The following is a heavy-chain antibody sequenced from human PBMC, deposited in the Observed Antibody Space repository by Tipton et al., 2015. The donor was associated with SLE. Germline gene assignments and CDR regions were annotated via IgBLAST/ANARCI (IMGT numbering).Heavy chain of an antibody. CDR3: ATVLAPTGPPGEYFQH. J-gene: IGHJ1*01. Sequence: QLVQSGAEIKKPGASVKVSCKASGYTFTSYYMHWVRQAPGQGLEWMGAIIPIFGTANYAQKFQGRVTITADESTSTAYMELGSLRSDDTAVYYCATVLAPTGPPGEYFQHWGQGTLVTVSS. CDR1: GYTFTSYY. D-gene: IGHD6-13*01. V-gene: IGHV1-69*13. CDR2: IIPIFGTA.